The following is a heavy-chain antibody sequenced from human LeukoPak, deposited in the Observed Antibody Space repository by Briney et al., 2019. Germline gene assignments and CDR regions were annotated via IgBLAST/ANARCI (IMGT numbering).Heavy chain of an antibody. D-gene: IGHD3-9*01. V-gene: IGHV1-8*01. CDR1: GYTFTSYD. Sequence: GASVTVSCKASGYTFTSYDINWVRQAPGQGLEGMGWMNPSSGNTGYAQKFQGRVTMTRNTSISTAYMELSSLRSEDTAVYHCARGFDWLEYYFDYWGQGTLVTVSS. CDR3: ARGFDWLEYYFDY. J-gene: IGHJ4*02. CDR2: MNPSSGNT.